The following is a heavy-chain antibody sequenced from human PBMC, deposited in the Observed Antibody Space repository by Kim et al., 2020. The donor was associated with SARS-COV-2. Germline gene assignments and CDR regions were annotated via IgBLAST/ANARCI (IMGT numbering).Heavy chain of an antibody. V-gene: IGHV3-30*04. CDR3: AKDSGRFWPLDN. CDR1: GFTFSSCA. J-gene: IGHJ4*02. D-gene: IGHD6-25*01. Sequence: GGSLRLSCAASGFTFSSCAMHWVRQAPGKGLEWVAVVSYDGSQTHYVDSVKGRFTVSRDNSNDTLFLQMNSLRAEDTAMYYCAKDSGRFWPLDNWGPGTL. CDR2: VSYDGSQT.